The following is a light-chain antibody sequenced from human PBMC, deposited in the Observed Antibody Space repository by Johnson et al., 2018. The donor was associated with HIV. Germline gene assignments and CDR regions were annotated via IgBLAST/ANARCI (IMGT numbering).Light chain of an antibody. V-gene: IGLV1-51*02. Sequence: QSVLTQPPSVSAAPGQKVTISCSGSSSNIGKNYVSWYQQVPGRAPKLLIYENNKRPSGIPDRFYGSKSGTSATLGISGLQTGDEDDYYCGTWDTSLTVGVFGTGTKVTVL. CDR2: ENN. CDR1: SSNIGKNY. J-gene: IGLJ1*01. CDR3: GTWDTSLTVGV.